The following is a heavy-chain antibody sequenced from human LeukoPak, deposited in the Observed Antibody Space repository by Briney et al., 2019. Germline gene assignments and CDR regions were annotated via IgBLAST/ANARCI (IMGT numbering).Heavy chain of an antibody. CDR1: GYTFTSYD. CDR3: ARGLAVAGRYYYGMDV. D-gene: IGHD6-19*01. V-gene: IGHV1-8*01. Sequence: ASVKVSCKASGYTFTSYDINWVRQATGQGLEWMGWMNPNSGNTGYAQKFQGRVNMTRDTSISTAYMELSSLRSEDTAVYYCARGLAVAGRYYYGMDVWGQGTTVTVSS. CDR2: MNPNSGNT. J-gene: IGHJ6*02.